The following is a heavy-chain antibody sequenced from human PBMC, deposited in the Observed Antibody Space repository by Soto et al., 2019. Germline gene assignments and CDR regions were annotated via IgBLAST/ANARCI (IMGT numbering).Heavy chain of an antibody. CDR3: ASSLYYYDSTPEMENNWFDP. Sequence: ASVKVSCKASGYTFTSYGISWVRQAPGQGLEWMGWISAYNGNTNYAQKLQGRVTMTTDTSTSTAYMELRSLRSDDTAVYYCASSLYYYDSTPEMENNWFDPWGQGTLVTVSS. V-gene: IGHV1-18*01. CDR1: GYTFTSYG. CDR2: ISAYNGNT. D-gene: IGHD3-22*01. J-gene: IGHJ5*02.